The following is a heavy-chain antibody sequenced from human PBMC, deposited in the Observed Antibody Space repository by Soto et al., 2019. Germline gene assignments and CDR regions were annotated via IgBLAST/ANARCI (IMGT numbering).Heavy chain of an antibody. CDR2: IKSKTDGGTT. CDR1: GFTFSNAW. J-gene: IGHJ5*02. Sequence: PGGSLRLSCAASGFTFSNAWMSWVRQAPGKGLEWVGRIKSKTDGGTTDYAAPVKGRFTISRDDSKNTLYLQMNSLKTEDTAVYYCTARRAARLAVGWFDPWGQGTLVTVSS. D-gene: IGHD6-6*01. V-gene: IGHV3-15*01. CDR3: TARRAARLAVGWFDP.